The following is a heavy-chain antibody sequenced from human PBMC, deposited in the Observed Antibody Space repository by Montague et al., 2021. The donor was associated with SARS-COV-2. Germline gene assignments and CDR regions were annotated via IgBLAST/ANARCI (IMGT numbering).Heavy chain of an antibody. D-gene: IGHD6-13*01. Sequence: CAISGDSVSTNNTTWNWVRQSPSGDLEWLGGTYYRSKWYNDYAVSVKSRITINPDTSKNQFSLQLSSVTPKDTAIYFCGRVFAPAGTFDFWGQGTLVTVSS. CDR1: GDSVSTNNTT. J-gene: IGHJ4*01. CDR2: TYYRSKWYN. V-gene: IGHV6-1*01. CDR3: GRVFAPAGTFDF.